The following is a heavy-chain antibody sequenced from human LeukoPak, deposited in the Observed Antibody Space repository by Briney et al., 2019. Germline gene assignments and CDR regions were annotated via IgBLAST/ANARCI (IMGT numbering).Heavy chain of an antibody. D-gene: IGHD2-21*02. V-gene: IGHV4-39*07. Sequence: SETLSLTCTVSGGSISSSSYYWGWIRQPPGKGLEWIGSIYYSGSTYYNPSLKSRVTISVDTSKDQFSLKLSSVTAADTAVYYCAREDLGDCTHDYWGQGTLVTVSS. CDR3: AREDLGDCTHDY. CDR2: IYYSGST. CDR1: GGSISSSSYY. J-gene: IGHJ4*02.